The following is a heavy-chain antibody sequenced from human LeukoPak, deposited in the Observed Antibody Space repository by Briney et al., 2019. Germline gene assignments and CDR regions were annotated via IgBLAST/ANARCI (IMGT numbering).Heavy chain of an antibody. CDR2: MNPNSGNT. V-gene: IGHV1-8*01. CDR1: GYTFTSYD. J-gene: IGHJ5*02. CDR3: AREYGSANRNWFDP. Sequence: ASVKVSCKASGYTFTSYDINWVRQATGQGLEWMGWMNPNSGNTGYAQKFQGRVTMTRNTSISTAYMELSNLRSEDTAVYYCAREYGSANRNWFDPWGQGTLVTVSS. D-gene: IGHD3-10*01.